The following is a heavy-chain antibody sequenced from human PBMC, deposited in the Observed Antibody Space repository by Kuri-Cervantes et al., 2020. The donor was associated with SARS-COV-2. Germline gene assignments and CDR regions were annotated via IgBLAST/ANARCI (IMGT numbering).Heavy chain of an antibody. V-gene: IGHV1-24*01. CDR1: GYTLTESS. CDR2: FDPEDGET. D-gene: IGHD1-1*01. CDR3: ARDSGDWNPDGLDL. Sequence: ASVKVSCKVSGYTLTESSMHWVRQAPGKGLEWMGGFDPEDGETIYAQKFQGRVTMTEDTSTDTAYMELSSLSFEDTAIYYCARDSGDWNPDGLDLWGQGTLVTVSS. J-gene: IGHJ3*01.